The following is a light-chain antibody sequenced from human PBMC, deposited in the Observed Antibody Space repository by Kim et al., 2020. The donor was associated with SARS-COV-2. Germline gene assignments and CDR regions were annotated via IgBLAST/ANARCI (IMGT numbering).Light chain of an antibody. CDR2: SDD. CDR1: TTNIGAGYD. Sequence: QSVLTQSPSVSGTPGQRVTISCTGSTTNIGAGYDVHWYQQLPGTAPKLVIFSDDRRPSGVSPRFSGSKSGASASLVIAGLQAEDEADYYCQSYDRSLTVPVVFGGGTQLTVL. J-gene: IGLJ2*01. CDR3: QSYDRSLTVPVV. V-gene: IGLV1-40*01.